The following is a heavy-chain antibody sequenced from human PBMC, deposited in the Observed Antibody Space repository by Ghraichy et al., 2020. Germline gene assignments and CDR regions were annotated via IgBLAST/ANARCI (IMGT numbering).Heavy chain of an antibody. CDR1: SGSISNGGYF. Sequence: LRLSCTVSSGSISNGGYFWSWIRQQPGKGLEWIGYIYYTGTPYYKPSFESRLSISVDMSMNQFSLKLRALTAADTAVYYCARAYSSSRAVFDYWGQGTLVTVSS. V-gene: IGHV4-31*03. J-gene: IGHJ4*02. CDR2: IYYTGTP. D-gene: IGHD6-13*01. CDR3: ARAYSSSRAVFDY.